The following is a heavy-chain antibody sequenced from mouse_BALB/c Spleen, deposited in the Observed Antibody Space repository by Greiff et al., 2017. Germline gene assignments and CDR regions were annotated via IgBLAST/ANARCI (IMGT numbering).Heavy chain of an antibody. J-gene: IGHJ3*01. V-gene: IGHV1-69*02. CDR2: IYPSDSYT. D-gene: IGHD2-1*01. CDR3: TRSLGKGGFAY. Sequence: QVPLQQPGAELVRPGASVKLSCTASGYTFTSYWINWVKQRPGQGLEWIGNIYPSDSYTNYNQKFKDKATLTVDKSSSTAYMQLSSPTSEDSAVYYCTRSLGKGGFAYGGQGTLVTGAA. CDR1: GYTFTSYW.